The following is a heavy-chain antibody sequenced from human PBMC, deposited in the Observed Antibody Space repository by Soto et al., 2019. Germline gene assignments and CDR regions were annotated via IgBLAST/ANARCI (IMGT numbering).Heavy chain of an antibody. D-gene: IGHD6-6*01. J-gene: IGHJ6*02. CDR1: GFTFSDYY. Sequence: QVQLVESGGGLVKPGGSLRLSCAASGFTFSDYYMNWIRQAPGKGLEWVSYITSSGRTTYYADSVKGRFTISRDNAKNSLSLKMISLRAADTAVYYCARDLGLVREYSSSPQSYYGMDVWGQGTTVTVSS. CDR3: ARDLGLVREYSSSPQSYYGMDV. CDR2: ITSSGRTT. V-gene: IGHV3-11*01.